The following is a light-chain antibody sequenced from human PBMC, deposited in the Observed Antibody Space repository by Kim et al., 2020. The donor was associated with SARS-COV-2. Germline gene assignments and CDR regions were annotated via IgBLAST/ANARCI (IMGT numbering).Light chain of an antibody. Sequence: ESAGQTASVTCSGDKLGDKYACWYQQKPGQSPVLVIYQDSKRPSGIPERFSGSNSGNTATLTISGTQAMDEADYYCQAWDSSTVVFGGGTQLTVL. J-gene: IGLJ2*01. CDR2: QDS. CDR3: QAWDSSTVV. CDR1: KLGDKY. V-gene: IGLV3-1*01.